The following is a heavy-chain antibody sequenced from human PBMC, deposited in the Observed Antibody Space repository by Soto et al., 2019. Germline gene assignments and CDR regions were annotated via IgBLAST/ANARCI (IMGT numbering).Heavy chain of an antibody. D-gene: IGHD6-19*01. CDR3: ARLGLAVAGTFSAEGLDY. Sequence: PSETLSLTCTVSGGSISSSSYYWGWIRQPPGKGLEWIGSIYYGGSTYYNPSLKSRVTISVDTSKNQFSLKLSSVTAADTAVYYCARLGLAVAGTFSAEGLDYWGQGTLVTVSS. J-gene: IGHJ4*02. CDR2: IYYGGST. CDR1: GGSISSSSYY. V-gene: IGHV4-39*01.